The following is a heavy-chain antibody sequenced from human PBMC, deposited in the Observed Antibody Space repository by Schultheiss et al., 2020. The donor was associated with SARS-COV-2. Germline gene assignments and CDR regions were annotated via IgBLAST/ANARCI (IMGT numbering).Heavy chain of an antibody. J-gene: IGHJ4*02. V-gene: IGHV4-59*08. CDR1: GGSFSGYY. Sequence: SQTLSLTCAVYGGSFSGYYWSWIRQHPGKGLEWIGYIYYSGSTNYNPSLKSRVTISVDTSKNQFSLKLSSVTAADTAVYYCARNPHYGLAQSFDYWGQGTLVTVSS. CDR3: ARNPHYGLAQSFDY. D-gene: IGHD3-10*01. CDR2: IYYSGST.